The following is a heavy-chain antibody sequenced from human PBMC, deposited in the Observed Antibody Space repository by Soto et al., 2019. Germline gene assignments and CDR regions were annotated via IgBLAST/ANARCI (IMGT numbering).Heavy chain of an antibody. Sequence: TLSLTCTVSGGSISSGDYYWSWIRQPPGKGLEWIGYIYYSGSTYYNPSLKSRVTISVDTSKNQFSLKLSSVTAADTAVYYCARVGSSIATRPFDYWGQGTLVTVSS. J-gene: IGHJ4*02. D-gene: IGHD6-6*01. V-gene: IGHV4-30-4*01. CDR1: GGSISSGDYY. CDR3: ARVGSSIATRPFDY. CDR2: IYYSGST.